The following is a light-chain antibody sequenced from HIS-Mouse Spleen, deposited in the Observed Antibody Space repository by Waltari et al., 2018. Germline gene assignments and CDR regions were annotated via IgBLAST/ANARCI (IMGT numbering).Light chain of an antibody. Sequence: QSALTQPASVSGSPGQSITISCTGTSSDVGSYNLVSWYQQHPGKAPKLMIYEGSKRPSGVSNRFSGSKSGNTASRTISELQAEDEADYYCCSYAGSSTYVFGTGTKVTVL. CDR1: SSDVGSYNL. V-gene: IGLV2-23*01. J-gene: IGLJ1*01. CDR3: CSYAGSSTYV. CDR2: EGS.